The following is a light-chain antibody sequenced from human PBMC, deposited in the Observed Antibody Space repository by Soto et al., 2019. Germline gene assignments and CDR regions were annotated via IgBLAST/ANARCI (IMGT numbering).Light chain of an antibody. V-gene: IGKV3-20*01. Sequence: EIVLTQSPGTLSLSTGERATLSCRASQSVTSTYLAWYQQKPGQAPRLLIYGASNRATGIPDRFSGSGSGTDFTLTISRLEPEDFAVYYCQQYGSSGTFGQGTKVDI. CDR2: GAS. CDR1: QSVTSTY. CDR3: QQYGSSGT. J-gene: IGKJ1*01.